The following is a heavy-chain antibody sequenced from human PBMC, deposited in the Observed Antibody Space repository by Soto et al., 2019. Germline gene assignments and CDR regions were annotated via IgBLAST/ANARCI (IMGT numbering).Heavy chain of an antibody. CDR3: ARREGYSSSWYYFDY. Sequence: SETLSLTCAVYGGSFSGYYWSWIRQPPGKGLEWIGEINHSGGTNYNPSLKSRVTISVDTSKNQFSLKLSSVTAADTAVYYCARREGYSSSWYYFDYWGQGTLVTVSS. D-gene: IGHD6-13*01. J-gene: IGHJ4*02. CDR1: GGSFSGYY. V-gene: IGHV4-34*01. CDR2: INHSGGT.